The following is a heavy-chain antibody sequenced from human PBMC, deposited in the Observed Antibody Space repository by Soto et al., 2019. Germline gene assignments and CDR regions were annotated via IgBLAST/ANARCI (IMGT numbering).Heavy chain of an antibody. Sequence: SETLSLTCTVSGGSIIDNYWSWIRQPPGKGLEWVGYIYYSWYTSYNYSLTSRVTISIDTSTCQFYLRMSSVTAADTAVYYCAIKRGVLLGDILPPGLLATWAQGTLVTV. J-gene: IGHJ5*02. V-gene: IGHV4-59*01. CDR2: IYYSWYT. CDR3: AIKRGVLLGDILPPGLLAT. D-gene: IGHD3-10*02. CDR1: GGSIIDNY.